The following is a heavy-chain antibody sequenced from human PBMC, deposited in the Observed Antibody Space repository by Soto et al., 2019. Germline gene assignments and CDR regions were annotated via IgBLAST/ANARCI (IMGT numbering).Heavy chain of an antibody. J-gene: IGHJ4*02. Sequence: ASVKVSCKASGYTFTTYAIHWVRQAPGQGLEWMGMITPSDGSRTYAQEFQGRVTMTRDTSTSTVYMDMSSLRSEDTAVYYCARALPRYIVGLMMYLDYWGQGTLVTVSS. D-gene: IGHD1-26*01. CDR3: ARALPRYIVGLMMYLDY. CDR1: GYTFTTYA. V-gene: IGHV1-46*01. CDR2: ITPSDGSR.